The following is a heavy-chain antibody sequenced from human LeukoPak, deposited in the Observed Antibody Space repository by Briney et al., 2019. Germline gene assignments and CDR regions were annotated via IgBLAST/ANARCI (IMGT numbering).Heavy chain of an antibody. Sequence: GGSLRLSCAASGFTFSSYSMNWVRQAPGKGLEWVSYISSSSSTIYYADSVKGRFTISRDNAKNSLYLQMNSLRAEDTAVYYCARDAVPWYGENWFDPWGQGTLVTVSS. CDR3: ARDAVPWYGENWFDP. J-gene: IGHJ5*02. CDR2: ISSSSSTI. V-gene: IGHV3-48*01. D-gene: IGHD3-10*01. CDR1: GFTFSSYS.